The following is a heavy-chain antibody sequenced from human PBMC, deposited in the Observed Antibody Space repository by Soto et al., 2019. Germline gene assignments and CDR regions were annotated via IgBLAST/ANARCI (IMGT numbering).Heavy chain of an antibody. V-gene: IGHV1-69*01. J-gene: IGHJ6*02. CDR1: GGTFSSYA. D-gene: IGHD2-8*01. CDR2: IIPIFGTA. CDR3: ASDRENVLVVYACKAAPSVMDV. Sequence: QVQLVQSGAEVKKPGSSVKVSCKASGGTFSSYAISWVRQAPGQGLEWMGGIIPIFGTANYAQKFQGRVTIITDEFTSTVYMELGSRRPEDTAVDYYASDRENVLVVYACKAAPSVMDVWGQCTTVTASS.